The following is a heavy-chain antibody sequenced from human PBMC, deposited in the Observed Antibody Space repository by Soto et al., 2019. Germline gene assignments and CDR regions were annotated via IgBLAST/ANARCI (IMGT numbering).Heavy chain of an antibody. CDR3: TRDGDGRMTTNPYYYYGMDV. J-gene: IGHJ6*02. V-gene: IGHV4-59*01. Sequence: VSGGSISGYYWSWIRQPPGKGLEWIGNVYYSGGAKYNPSVKRRVSISVDTSKNQFSLNLSSVTAADTAVYYCTRDGDGRMTTNPYYYYGMDVWGPGITVTVSS. D-gene: IGHD2-21*02. CDR1: GGSISGYY. CDR2: VYYSGGA.